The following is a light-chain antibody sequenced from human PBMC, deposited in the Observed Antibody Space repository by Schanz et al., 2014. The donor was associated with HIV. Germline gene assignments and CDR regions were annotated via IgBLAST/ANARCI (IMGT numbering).Light chain of an antibody. CDR3: CSYVGSSTFEGV. CDR1: SGDVGSYNL. V-gene: IGLV2-23*02. Sequence: QSALTQPASVSGSPGQSISISCTGTSGDVGSYNLVSWYQQHPGKAPKLMIYEVSKRPSGVSNRFSGSKSGNTASLTISGLQAEDEADYYCCSYVGSSTFEGVFGGGTKLTVL. CDR2: EVS. J-gene: IGLJ3*02.